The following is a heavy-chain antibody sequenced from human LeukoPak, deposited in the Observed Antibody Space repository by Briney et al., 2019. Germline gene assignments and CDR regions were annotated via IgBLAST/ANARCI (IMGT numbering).Heavy chain of an antibody. V-gene: IGHV3-7*01. CDR2: IKQDGSEK. Sequence: GGFLRLSCAASGFTFSSYWMSWVRQTPGKGLEWVANIKQDGSEKYYVDSVKGRFTISRDNAKNSLYLQMNSLRAEDTAVYYCAREGQDGSGSYFFDYWGQGTLVTVSS. D-gene: IGHD3-10*01. CDR3: AREGQDGSGSYFFDY. CDR1: GFTFSSYW. J-gene: IGHJ4*02.